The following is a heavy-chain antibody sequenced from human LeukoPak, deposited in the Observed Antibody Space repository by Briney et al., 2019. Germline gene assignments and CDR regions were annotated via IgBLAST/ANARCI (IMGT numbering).Heavy chain of an antibody. CDR3: AEVPAVNY. V-gene: IGHV3-30*02. Sequence: QTGGSLRLSCAASGFTFSSYGMHWVRQAPGEGLEWVAFIRYDGSNKYYADSMKGRFTISRDNSKNTLYLQMNSLRAEDTAVYYCAEVPAVNYWGQGTLVTVSS. D-gene: IGHD2-2*01. CDR1: GFTFSSYG. J-gene: IGHJ4*02. CDR2: IRYDGSNK.